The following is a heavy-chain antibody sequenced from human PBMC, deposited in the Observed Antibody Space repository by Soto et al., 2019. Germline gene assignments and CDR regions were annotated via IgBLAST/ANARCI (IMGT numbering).Heavy chain of an antibody. D-gene: IGHD3-3*01. Sequence: QVQLVQSGAEVKKPGSSVKVSFKASGGTFSSYAISWVRQAPGQGLEWMGGIIPIFGTANYAQTFQGRVTITADDSTSTADMELSSLRSEDTAVYYWAREGGITIVGVARLWFDPWGQGTLVTVSS. CDR2: IIPIFGTA. CDR3: AREGGITIVGVARLWFDP. J-gene: IGHJ5*02. V-gene: IGHV1-69*01. CDR1: GGTFSSYA.